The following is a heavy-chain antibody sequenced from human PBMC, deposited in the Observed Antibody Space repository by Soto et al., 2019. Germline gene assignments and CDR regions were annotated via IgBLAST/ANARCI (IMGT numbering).Heavy chain of an antibody. CDR1: GFTFSSYA. J-gene: IGHJ6*03. V-gene: IGHV3-23*01. D-gene: IGHD3-3*01. Sequence: EVQLLESGGGLVQPGGSLRLSCAASGFTFSSYAMSWVRQAPGKGLEWVSTITGSDDTTYYADSVQGRFTISRDNSKNTLYLQMNSLRAEDADVYYCAKVVNYDFWSGYYRDYYYYYMDVWGKGTTVTFSS. CDR2: ITGSDDTT. CDR3: AKVVNYDFWSGYYRDYYYYYMDV.